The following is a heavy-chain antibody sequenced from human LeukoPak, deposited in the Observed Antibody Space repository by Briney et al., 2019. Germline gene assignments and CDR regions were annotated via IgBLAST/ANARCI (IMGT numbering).Heavy chain of an antibody. D-gene: IGHD2-2*01. Sequence: SETLSLTCTVSGGSVSSGYFHWSWVRQAPGKGLEWIVHDGHTNYNPSLRSRVTISIDTSSNQFSLRLNSVTAADTGVYYCASRYCSSTSCSHGFDYWGQGTLVTVSS. V-gene: IGHV4-61*01. CDR1: GGSVSSGYFH. J-gene: IGHJ4*02. CDR2: HDGHT. CDR3: ASRYCSSTSCSHGFDY.